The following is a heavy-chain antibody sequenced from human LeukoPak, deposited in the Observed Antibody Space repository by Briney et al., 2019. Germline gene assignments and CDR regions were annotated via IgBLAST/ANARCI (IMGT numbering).Heavy chain of an antibody. CDR3: ARESSGVRGVYSPRPLGY. V-gene: IGHV4-34*01. J-gene: IGHJ4*02. Sequence: SETLSLTCAVYGGSFSGYYWSWIRQPPGKGLEWIGEINQSGSTNSNPSLKSRVTISVDTSKNQFSLKLSSVTAADTAVYYCARESSGVRGVYSPRPLGYWGQGTLVTVSS. D-gene: IGHD3-10*01. CDR1: GGSFSGYY. CDR2: INQSGST.